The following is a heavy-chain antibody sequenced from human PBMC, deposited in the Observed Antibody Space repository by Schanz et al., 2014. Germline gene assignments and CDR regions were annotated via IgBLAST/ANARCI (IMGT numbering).Heavy chain of an antibody. CDR3: ARGYSSSMDV. CDR1: GFMFSSYG. V-gene: IGHV3-30*02. CDR2: IRYNGINE. D-gene: IGHD6-6*01. Sequence: QVQLVESGGGMVQPGGSLRLSCAASGFMFSSYGMHWVRQAPGKGLEWVVFIRYNGINEYYADSVKGRFTISRDNSKNTLYLQMNSLRAEDTAVYYCARGYSSSMDVWGQGTTVTVSS. J-gene: IGHJ6*02.